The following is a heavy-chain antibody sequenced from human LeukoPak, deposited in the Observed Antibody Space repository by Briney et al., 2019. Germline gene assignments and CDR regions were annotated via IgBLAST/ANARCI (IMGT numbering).Heavy chain of an antibody. V-gene: IGHV3-48*04. CDR1: GFTFSSYS. Sequence: GGSLRLSCAASGFTFSSYSMNWVRQAPGKGLEWVSYISSSSSTIYYADSVKGRFTISRDNAKNSLYLQMNSLRAEDTAVYYCARRHDTYYYGSGSYYYFDYWGQGTLVTVSS. CDR2: ISSSSSTI. D-gene: IGHD3-10*01. J-gene: IGHJ4*02. CDR3: ARRHDTYYYGSGSYYYFDY.